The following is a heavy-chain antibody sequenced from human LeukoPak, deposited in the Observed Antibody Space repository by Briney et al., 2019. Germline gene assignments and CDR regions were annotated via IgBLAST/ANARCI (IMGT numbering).Heavy chain of an antibody. CDR1: GFTFRNYD. CDR3: AKLDY. CDR2: LTTDGGST. J-gene: IGHJ4*02. Sequence: GGSLRLSCAASGFTFRNYDMSWVRQAPGKGLEWVSSLTTDGGSTEYADSVKGRFTISRDNSKNTLYLQMNSLRAEDTAVYYCAKLDYWGQGTLVTVSS. V-gene: IGHV3-23*01.